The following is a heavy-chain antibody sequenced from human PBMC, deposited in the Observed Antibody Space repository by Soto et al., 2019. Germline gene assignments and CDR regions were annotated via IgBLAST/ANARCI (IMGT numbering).Heavy chain of an antibody. CDR1: GFTFTFYW. D-gene: IGHD1-26*01. V-gene: IGHV3-7*01. CDR3: ARLRRRDWEMLQMVTYFYYGMDV. Sequence: EVQLVESGGGLVQPRGSLRLSCAVSGFTFTFYWMAWVRQAPGKGLEWVANINQDGSEKYYVDSVKGRFTISRDDDKNSLYLQMNSLGAEDTAVYYCARLRRRDWEMLQMVTYFYYGMDVWGQGTTVTVSS. CDR2: INQDGSEK. J-gene: IGHJ6*02.